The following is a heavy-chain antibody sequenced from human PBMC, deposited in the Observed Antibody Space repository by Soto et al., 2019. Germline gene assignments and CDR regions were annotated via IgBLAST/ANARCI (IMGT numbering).Heavy chain of an antibody. CDR1: GYTFTGYA. D-gene: IGHD3-9*01. CDR3: SRDDSDWFFN. V-gene: IGHV1-3*01. CDR2: INAGNGNT. J-gene: IGHJ4*02. Sequence: ASVKVSCKASGYTFTGYAMHWVRQAPGQRLEWMGWINAGNGNTKYSQKFQGRFTITRDTSASTAYMELSSLESEDTAVYYCSRDDSDWFFNWGRGTLVTVSS.